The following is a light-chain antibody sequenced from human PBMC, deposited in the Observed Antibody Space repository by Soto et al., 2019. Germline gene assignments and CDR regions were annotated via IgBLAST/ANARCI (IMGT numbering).Light chain of an antibody. CDR3: HQYGSAPAWT. CDR1: QSISSNY. CDR2: GAS. Sequence: EIVLTQSPGTLSLFPGERATLSCRASQSISSNYLAWYQHKPGQAPRLLIHGASNRATGIPDRFSGAGSGTDFTITISRLEPEDFAVYYCHQYGSAPAWTFGQGTKVEIK. V-gene: IGKV3-20*01. J-gene: IGKJ1*01.